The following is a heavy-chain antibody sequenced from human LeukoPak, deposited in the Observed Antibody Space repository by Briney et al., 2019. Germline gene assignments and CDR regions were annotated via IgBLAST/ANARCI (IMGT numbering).Heavy chain of an antibody. J-gene: IGHJ6*04. V-gene: IGHV3-48*03. CDR2: ISSIGSTI. CDR1: GFTFSSYE. CDR3: AELGITMIGGV. Sequence: GGPLRLSCAASGFTFSSYEMNWVRQAPGKGLEWVSYISSIGSTIYYADSGKGRFTISRDNGKNSLSLQMNSLRAEDTAVYYCAELGITMIGGVWGKGTTVTISS. D-gene: IGHD3-10*02.